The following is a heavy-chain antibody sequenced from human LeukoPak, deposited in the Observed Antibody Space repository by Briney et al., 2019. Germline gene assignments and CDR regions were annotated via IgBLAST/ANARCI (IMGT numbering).Heavy chain of an antibody. D-gene: IGHD6-19*01. CDR1: GYSFTSYW. CDR2: IDPSDSYT. CDR3: ARHIAVAGTVYYYYGMDV. J-gene: IGHJ6*04. V-gene: IGHV5-10-1*01. Sequence: GESLSISCKGSGYSFTSYWISWVRQMPGKGLEWMGRIDPSDSYTNYSPSFQGHVTISADKSISTAYLQWSSLTASDTAMYYCARHIAVAGTVYYYYGMDVWGKGTTVTVSS.